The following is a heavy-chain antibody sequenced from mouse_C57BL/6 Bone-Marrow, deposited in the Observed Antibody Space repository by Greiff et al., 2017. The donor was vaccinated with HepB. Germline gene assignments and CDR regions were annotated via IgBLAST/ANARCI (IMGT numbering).Heavy chain of an antibody. Sequence: QVQLQQPGAELVRPGSSVKLSCKASGYTFTSYWMDWVKQRPGQGLEWIGNIYPSDSETHYNQKFKDKATLTVDKSSSTAYMQLSSLTSEDSAVYYCAKRYDGYSYWYFDVWGTGTTVTVSS. D-gene: IGHD2-3*01. CDR3: AKRYDGYSYWYFDV. CDR1: GYTFTSYW. J-gene: IGHJ1*03. V-gene: IGHV1-61*01. CDR2: IYPSDSET.